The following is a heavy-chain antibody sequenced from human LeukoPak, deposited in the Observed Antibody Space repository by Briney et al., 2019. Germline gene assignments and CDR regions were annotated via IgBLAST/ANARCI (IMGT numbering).Heavy chain of an antibody. Sequence: GGSLRLSCAASGFTFSSYSMNWVRQAPGKGLEWVSSISSSSYIYYADSVKGRFTISRDNAKNSLYLQMNSLRAEDTAVYYCARVWEYDYVWGSYRHGSLGYWGQGTLVTVSS. CDR3: ARVWEYDYVWGSYRHGSLGY. V-gene: IGHV3-21*01. CDR2: ISSSSYI. CDR1: GFTFSSYS. J-gene: IGHJ4*02. D-gene: IGHD3-16*02.